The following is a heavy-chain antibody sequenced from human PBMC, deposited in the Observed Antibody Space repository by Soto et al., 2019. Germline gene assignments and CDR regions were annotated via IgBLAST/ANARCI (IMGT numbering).Heavy chain of an antibody. Sequence: QVQLVQSGAEVKKPGASVKVSCKASGYTFTSYDINWVRQATGQGLEWMGWMNPNSGNTGYAQKFQGRVTMTRNTSRSTAYMELGSLRSEDTAVYYCARWPDGYYYYGMDVWGQGTTVTVSS. V-gene: IGHV1-8*01. CDR1: GYTFTSYD. CDR3: ARWPDGYYYYGMDV. J-gene: IGHJ6*02. CDR2: MNPNSGNT.